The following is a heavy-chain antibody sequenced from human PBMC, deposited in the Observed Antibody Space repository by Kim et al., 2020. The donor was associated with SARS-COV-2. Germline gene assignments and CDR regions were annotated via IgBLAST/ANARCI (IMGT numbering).Heavy chain of an antibody. Sequence: ISYTDSVKGRFTISRDNDKNSLYLQMNSLRAEDTAVYFCATNRAFDYWGQGTLITVSS. CDR3: ATNRAFDY. CDR2: I. V-gene: IGHV3-48*03. J-gene: IGHJ4*02.